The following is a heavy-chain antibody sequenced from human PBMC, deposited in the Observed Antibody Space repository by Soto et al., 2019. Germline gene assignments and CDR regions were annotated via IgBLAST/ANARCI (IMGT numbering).Heavy chain of an antibody. Sequence: QVQLVESGGGLVKPGGSLRLSCAASGFTFSDYYMSWIRQAPGKGLEWVSYISSSGSTIYYADSVKGRFTISRDNAKNSLYLQMNSLRSEDTAVYYCARDPLYDILTGYPGPYFDYWGQGTLVTVSS. D-gene: IGHD3-9*01. J-gene: IGHJ4*02. CDR1: GFTFSDYY. CDR3: ARDPLYDILTGYPGPYFDY. CDR2: ISSSGSTI. V-gene: IGHV3-11*01.